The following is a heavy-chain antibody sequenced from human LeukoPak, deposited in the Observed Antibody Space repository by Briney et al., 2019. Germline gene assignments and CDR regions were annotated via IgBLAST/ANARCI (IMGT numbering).Heavy chain of an antibody. J-gene: IGHJ5*02. D-gene: IGHD1-1*01. CDR3: ARDKGQGKTGTTPGFDP. Sequence: SVKVSCKASGGTFSSYAISWVRQAPGQGLEWMGGIIPIFGTANYAQKFQGRVTITADESTSTAYMELSSLRSEDTAVYYCARDKGQGKTGTTPGFDPWGQGTLVTVSS. V-gene: IGHV1-69*13. CDR1: GGTFSSYA. CDR2: IIPIFGTA.